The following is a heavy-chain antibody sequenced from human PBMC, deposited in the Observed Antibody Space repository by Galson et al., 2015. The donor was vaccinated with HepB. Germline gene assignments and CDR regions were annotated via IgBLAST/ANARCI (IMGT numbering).Heavy chain of an antibody. Sequence: SLRLSCTASGVTFSSYDMHWVRQATGKGLEWVSAIGTAGDPYYPGSVKGRFTISRENAKNSLYLKMNSLRAGDTAVYYCARGLAGYSSGGYDYWGQGTLVTVSS. CDR1: GVTFSSYD. CDR3: ARGLAGYSSGGYDY. CDR2: IGTAGDP. V-gene: IGHV3-13*05. J-gene: IGHJ4*02. D-gene: IGHD6-19*01.